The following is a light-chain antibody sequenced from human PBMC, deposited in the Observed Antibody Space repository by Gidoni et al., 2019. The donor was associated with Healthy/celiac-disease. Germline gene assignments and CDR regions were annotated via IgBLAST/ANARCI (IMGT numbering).Light chain of an antibody. CDR1: QGIRND. CDR3: LQDYNYPLT. Sequence: AIQITHSPSSLSASVGDRVTITCRASQGIRNDLGWYQQKPGKAPKLLIYAASSLQSGVPSRFSGRGSGTDFTLTISSLQPEDFATYYCLQDYNYPLTFGQGTKVEIK. J-gene: IGKJ1*01. V-gene: IGKV1-6*01. CDR2: AAS.